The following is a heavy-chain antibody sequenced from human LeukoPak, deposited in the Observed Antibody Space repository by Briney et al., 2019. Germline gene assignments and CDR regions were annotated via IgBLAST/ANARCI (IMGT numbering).Heavy chain of an antibody. J-gene: IGHJ5*01. Sequence: GGSLRLSCSASGFTFSRSDMIWVRQAPGKGLEWVSIISGSGGSTFYADSVRGRFTISRDNSDNRLYLQMNSLRVEDTAVYFCVKKGSSWSPRFDSWGQGTLVTVSS. V-gene: IGHV3-23*01. D-gene: IGHD6-13*01. CDR2: ISGSGGST. CDR3: VKKGSSWSPRFDS. CDR1: GFTFSRSD.